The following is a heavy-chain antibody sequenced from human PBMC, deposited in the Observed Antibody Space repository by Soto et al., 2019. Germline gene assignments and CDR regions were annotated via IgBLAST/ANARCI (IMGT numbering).Heavy chain of an antibody. V-gene: IGHV1-69*13. CDR2: IIPIFGTA. CDR1: GGTFSSYA. D-gene: IGHD3-10*01. Sequence: ASVKVSCKASGGTFSSYAISWVRQAPGQGLEWMGGIIPIFGTANYAQKFQGRVTITADESTSTAYMELSSLRSEDTAVYYCAAYPDSKAGSSGSAHPQINWFDPWGQGTLVTVSS. CDR3: AAYPDSKAGSSGSAHPQINWFDP. J-gene: IGHJ5*02.